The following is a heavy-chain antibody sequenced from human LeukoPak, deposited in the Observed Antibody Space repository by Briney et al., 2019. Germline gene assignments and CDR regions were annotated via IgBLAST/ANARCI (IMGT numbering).Heavy chain of an antibody. D-gene: IGHD3-22*01. Sequence: AGGSLRLSCAASGFTFSSYAMRWVRQAPGKGLEWVAVISYDGSNKYYADSVKGRFTISRDNSKNTLYLQMNSLRAEDTAVYYCARVKAMIVVVITGPFDYWGQGTLVTVSS. CDR1: GFTFSSYA. V-gene: IGHV3-30*04. CDR2: ISYDGSNK. CDR3: ARVKAMIVVVITGPFDY. J-gene: IGHJ4*02.